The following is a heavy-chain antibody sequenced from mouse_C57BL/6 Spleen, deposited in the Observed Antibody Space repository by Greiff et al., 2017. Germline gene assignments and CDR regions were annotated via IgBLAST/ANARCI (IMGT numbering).Heavy chain of an antibody. V-gene: IGHV1-76*01. D-gene: IGHD1-1*01. CDR3: ARDYGSSYWYFDV. J-gene: IGHJ1*03. CDR1: GYTFTDYY. Sequence: QVQLQQSGAELVRPGASVKLSCKASGYTFTDYYINWVKQRPGQGLEWIARIYPGSGNTYYNEKFKGKATLTAEKSSSTAYMQLSSLTSEDSAVYFSARDYGSSYWYFDVWGTGTTVTVSS. CDR2: IYPGSGNT.